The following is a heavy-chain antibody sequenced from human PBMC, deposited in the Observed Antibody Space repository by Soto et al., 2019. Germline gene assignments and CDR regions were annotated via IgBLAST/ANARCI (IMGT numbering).Heavy chain of an antibody. CDR1: GFTFSSYE. J-gene: IGHJ4*02. Sequence: GGSLRLSCAASGFTFSSYEMNWVRQAPGKGLEWVSYISSSGSTIYYADSVKGRFTIPRDNAKNSLYLQMNSLRAEDTAVYYCARDLYSRTGGAFDYWGQGTLVTVSS. V-gene: IGHV3-48*03. D-gene: IGHD2-15*01. CDR3: ARDLYSRTGGAFDY. CDR2: ISSSGSTI.